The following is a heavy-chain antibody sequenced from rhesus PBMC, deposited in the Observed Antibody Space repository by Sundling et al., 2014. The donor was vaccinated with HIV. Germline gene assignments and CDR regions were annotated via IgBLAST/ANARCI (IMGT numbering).Heavy chain of an antibody. CDR3: ARKPGTRDDLDWLLYEDGFDV. J-gene: IGHJ5-1*01. CDR1: GGSISGGYY. Sequence: QVQLQESGPGLVKPSETLSLTCAVSGGSISGGYYWSWIRQSPGKGLEWIVNIYGSSASTSYNPSLKSRVTISKDTSKNQFSLKLSSVTAADTAVYYCARKPGTRDDLDWLLYEDGFDVWGPGVLVTVSS. D-gene: IGHD3-3*01. V-gene: IGHV4-76*01. CDR2: IYGSSAST.